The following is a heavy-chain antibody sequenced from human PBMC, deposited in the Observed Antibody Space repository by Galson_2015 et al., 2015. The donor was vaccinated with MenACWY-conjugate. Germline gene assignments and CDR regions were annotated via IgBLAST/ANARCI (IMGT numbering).Heavy chain of an antibody. CDR3: AKALLDRRAPGYYGATGPFQH. CDR2: ISGSGGST. J-gene: IGHJ1*01. CDR1: GFAFSSYA. Sequence: SLRLSCAASGFAFSSYAMSWVRQAPGKGLEWVSAISGSGGSTYYADSVKGRFTISRDNSKNTLYLQMNSLRAEDTAVYYCAKALLDRRAPGYYGATGPFQHWGQGTLVTVSS. D-gene: IGHD3-10*01. V-gene: IGHV3-23*01.